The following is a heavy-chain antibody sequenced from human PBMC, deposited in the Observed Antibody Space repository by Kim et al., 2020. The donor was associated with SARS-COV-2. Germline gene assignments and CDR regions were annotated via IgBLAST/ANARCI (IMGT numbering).Heavy chain of an antibody. D-gene: IGHD4-17*01. V-gene: IGHV3-53*01. CDR1: GFTFSSGY. Sequence: GGSLRLSCAASGFTFSSGYISWVRQAPGKGLEWVSIIDIGGRTYDADSVAGGYTISRDTSRNTVDLEMNNLKVEDTAVYYFAGGTLGLVDYGHYGMDVWGQGTTVTVSS. CDR2: IDIGGRT. CDR3: AGGTLGLVDYGHYGMDV. J-gene: IGHJ6*02.